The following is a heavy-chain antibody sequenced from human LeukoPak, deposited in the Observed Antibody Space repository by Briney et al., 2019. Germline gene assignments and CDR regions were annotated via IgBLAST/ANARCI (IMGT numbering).Heavy chain of an antibody. J-gene: IGHJ6*02. V-gene: IGHV3-15*01. CDR1: GFTFSNAW. CDR3: TTEYSSGYLGYHYYYGMDV. Sequence: GGSLRLSCAASGFTFSNAWMSWVRQAPGKGLEWVGRIKSKIDAGTTDYAAPVKGRFTISRDDSKNTLYLQMNSLKTEDTAVYYCTTEYSSGYLGYHYYYGMDVWGQGTTVTVSS. CDR2: IKSKIDAGTT. D-gene: IGHD3-22*01.